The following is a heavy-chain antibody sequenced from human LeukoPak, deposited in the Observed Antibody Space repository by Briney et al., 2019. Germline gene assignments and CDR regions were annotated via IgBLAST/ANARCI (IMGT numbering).Heavy chain of an antibody. D-gene: IGHD3-16*02. CDR3: ARVTLGYTFDY. J-gene: IGHJ4*02. CDR1: GGSISSGDYY. CDR2: IYYSGST. Sequence: SETLSLTCTVSGGSISSGDYYWSWIRQPPGKGLEWIGYIYYSGSTYYNPSLKSRVTISVDTSKNQFSLKLSSVTAADTAMYYCARVTLGYTFDYWGQGTLVTVSS. V-gene: IGHV4-30-4*01.